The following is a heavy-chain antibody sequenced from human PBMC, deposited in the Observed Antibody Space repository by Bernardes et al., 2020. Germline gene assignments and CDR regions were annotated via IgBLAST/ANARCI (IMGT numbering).Heavy chain of an antibody. J-gene: IGHJ4*02. Sequence: SETLTLTCTVSGGSVRSGSYYWSWIRQPPGKGLEWIGYIYYSGSTNYNPSLKSRVTISVDTSKNQFSLKLSSVTAADTAVYYCARESGFIWSGFDYWGQGTLVTVSS. D-gene: IGHD3-3*01. CDR2: IYYSGST. CDR3: ARESGFIWSGFDY. V-gene: IGHV4-61*01. CDR1: GGSVRSGSYY.